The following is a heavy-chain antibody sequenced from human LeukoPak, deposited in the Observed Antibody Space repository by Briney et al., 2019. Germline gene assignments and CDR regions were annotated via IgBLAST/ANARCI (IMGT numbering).Heavy chain of an antibody. D-gene: IGHD5-18*01. V-gene: IGHV3-53*01. CDR1: GFTVSSNY. CDR3: ARDGDVNTAMVTPFFDY. Sequence: GGSLRLSCAASGFTVSSNYMSWVRQAPGRGLEWASAIYSGGSTYYADSVKGRFTISRDNSKNTLYLQMNSLRAEDTAVYYCARDGDVNTAMVTPFFDYWGQGTLVTVSS. CDR2: IYSGGST. J-gene: IGHJ4*02.